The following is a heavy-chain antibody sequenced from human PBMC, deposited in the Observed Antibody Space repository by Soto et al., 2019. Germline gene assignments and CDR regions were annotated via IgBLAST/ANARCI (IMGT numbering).Heavy chain of an antibody. D-gene: IGHD3-3*01. J-gene: IGHJ6*02. CDR1: GYSFTSYW. V-gene: IGHV5-10-1*01. Sequence: GESLKISCKGSGYSFTSYWISWVRQMPGKGLEWMGRIDPTDSHTYYSPSFQGHITISADKSISTYYLHWSSLKASDTAIYYCERLDSLLYYYAMDVWGQGTTVTVSS. CDR2: IDPTDSHT. CDR3: ERLDSLLYYYAMDV.